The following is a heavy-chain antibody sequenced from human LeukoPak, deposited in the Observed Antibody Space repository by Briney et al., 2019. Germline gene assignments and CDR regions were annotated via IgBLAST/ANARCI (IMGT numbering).Heavy chain of an antibody. J-gene: IGHJ6*02. CDR1: RSTFGNRW. CDR2: IYPHDSDT. Sequence: ESLQISCQGSRSTFGNRWIGWVRLVPGKGLEWMGIIYPHDSDTIYSPSFEGQVTISADKSISTAYLQWSSMKASDTAMYYCARGAYGSGSSYNYYGMDVWGQGTTVTVSS. D-gene: IGHD3-10*01. CDR3: ARGAYGSGSSYNYYGMDV. V-gene: IGHV5-51*01.